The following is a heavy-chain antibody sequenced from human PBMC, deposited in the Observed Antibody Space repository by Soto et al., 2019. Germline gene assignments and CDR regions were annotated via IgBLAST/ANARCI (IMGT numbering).Heavy chain of an antibody. CDR1: GDSLSGYDHK. D-gene: IGHD1-1*01. V-gene: IGHV4-61*08. CDR2: MYSSGYT. J-gene: IGHJ4*02. CDR3: AREWSGFDY. Sequence: QVQLQESGPGLVKPSETLSLTCTVSGDSLSGYDHKWSWIRQPPGKGLEYVGYMYSSGYTDYNPSVKSRVTMSFDTSKNHYSLKLSSATAADTAVYYCAREWSGFDYWGQGILVTVSS.